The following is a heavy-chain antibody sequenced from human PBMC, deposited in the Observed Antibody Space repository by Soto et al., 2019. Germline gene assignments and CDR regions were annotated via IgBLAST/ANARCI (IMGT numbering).Heavy chain of an antibody. CDR3: AKDPNGDYIGAFDF. Sequence: GGSLRLSCAASGLTFSNYALTWVRQAPGKGLEWVSAIMGDGATTRYADSVKGRFTISRDNSKNTLYLQMDSLRPEDTAIYYCAKDPNGDYIGAFDFWGQGTMVTVSS. CDR1: GLTFSNYA. V-gene: IGHV3-23*01. J-gene: IGHJ3*01. D-gene: IGHD4-17*01. CDR2: IMGDGATT.